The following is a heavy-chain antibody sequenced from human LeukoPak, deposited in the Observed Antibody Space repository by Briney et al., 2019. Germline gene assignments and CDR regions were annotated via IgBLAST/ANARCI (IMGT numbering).Heavy chain of an antibody. CDR1: GGSFNGYS. D-gene: IGHD5-24*01. Sequence: PSETLSLTCAVYGGSFNGYSWSWIRQPPGKGLEWLGEINHSGSTNYNPSLKCRVAISVDTSKNQFSLKLSSVTAADTAVYYCARVGARWLQLKAFDIWGQGTMITVSS. V-gene: IGHV4-34*01. CDR2: INHSGST. CDR3: ARVGARWLQLKAFDI. J-gene: IGHJ3*02.